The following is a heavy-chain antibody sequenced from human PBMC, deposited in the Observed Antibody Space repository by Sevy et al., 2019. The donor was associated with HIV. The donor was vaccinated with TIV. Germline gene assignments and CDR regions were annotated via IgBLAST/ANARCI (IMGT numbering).Heavy chain of an antibody. J-gene: IGHJ5*02. V-gene: IGHV3-7*04. D-gene: IGHD3-10*01. CDR2: IKQDGSEK. CDR1: GFNFSRFW. CDR3: ARGRNYGSGSLVWFDP. Sequence: GGSLRLSCVGSGFNFSRFWMSWVRQAPGKGLEWVANIKQDGSEKFYVQSVKGRFNISRDNAKNSLYVQMNSLRVEDTAVYYCARGRNYGSGSLVWFDPWGQGTLVTVSS.